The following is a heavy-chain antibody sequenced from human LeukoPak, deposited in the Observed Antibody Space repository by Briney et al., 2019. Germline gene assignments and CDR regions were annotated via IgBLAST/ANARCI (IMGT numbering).Heavy chain of an antibody. D-gene: IGHD3-10*01. CDR2: IRCSGSTI. Sequence: GGSLRLSCAASGFTFRSYQMNGVRQAPGKGVEGVSYIRCSGSTIYYEGSVKGRFTISRDNAKNSLYLQMNSLRAEETGVYYCAREGPYGSGSYYEGGFDYWGQGTLVTVSS. CDR1: GFTFRSYQ. J-gene: IGHJ4*02. CDR3: AREGPYGSGSYYEGGFDY. V-gene: IGHV3-48*03.